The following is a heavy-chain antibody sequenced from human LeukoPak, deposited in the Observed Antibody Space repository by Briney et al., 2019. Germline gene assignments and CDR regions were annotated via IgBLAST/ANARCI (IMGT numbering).Heavy chain of an antibody. J-gene: IGHJ4*02. CDR3: AGGSGWLIDY. CDR2: ISGSGGRT. D-gene: IGHD6-19*01. V-gene: IGHV3-23*01. CDR1: GFTFTNYA. Sequence: GGSLRLSCAASGFTFTNYAMTWVRQAPGMGLEWVSAISGSGGRTYYADSVKGRFTISRDTSKNTLYLQMNSLRAEDTAVYYCAGGSGWLIDYWGQGTLVTVSS.